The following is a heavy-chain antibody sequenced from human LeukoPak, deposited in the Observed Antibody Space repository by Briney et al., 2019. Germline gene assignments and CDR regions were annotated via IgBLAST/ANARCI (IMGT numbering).Heavy chain of an antibody. D-gene: IGHD3-10*01. CDR1: GGSVRSYY. CDR3: ARHTGTYFDY. CDR2: IDSSGST. J-gene: IGHJ4*02. V-gene: IGHV4-59*08. Sequence: PSETLSLTCSVSGGSVRSYYWSWIRQPPGKGLEWIGDIDSSGSTIYNPSLRSRVTISVDTSKNQFSLKLSSVTAADTAVYYCARHTGTYFDYWGQGTLVTVSS.